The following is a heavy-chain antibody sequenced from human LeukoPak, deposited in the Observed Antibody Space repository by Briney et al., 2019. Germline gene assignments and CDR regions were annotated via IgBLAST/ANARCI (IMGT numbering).Heavy chain of an antibody. Sequence: ASVKVSCKASGYTFTGYYMHWVRQATGQGLEWMGWMNPNSGNTGYAQKFQGRVTMTRNTSISTAYMELSSLRSEDTAVYYCARGQLVAGGNAFDIWGQGTMVTVSS. CDR2: MNPNSGNT. V-gene: IGHV1-8*02. J-gene: IGHJ3*02. CDR1: GYTFTGYY. D-gene: IGHD6-19*01. CDR3: ARGQLVAGGNAFDI.